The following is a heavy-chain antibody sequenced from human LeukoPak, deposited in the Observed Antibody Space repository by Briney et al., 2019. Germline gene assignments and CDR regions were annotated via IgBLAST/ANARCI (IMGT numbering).Heavy chain of an antibody. D-gene: IGHD3-10*01. V-gene: IGHV4-59*01. CDR1: GGSISGYY. CDR3: ARWGEHSALRVHAFDV. CDR2: GHYTGST. Sequence: SETLSLTCTVSGGSISGYYWNWIRQPPGKGLEWIGYGHYTGSTYKNPSLNSRVAFSVDTSKNQFSLKLSSVTAADTAVYYCARWGEHSALRVHAFDVWGQGTMVTVSS. J-gene: IGHJ3*01.